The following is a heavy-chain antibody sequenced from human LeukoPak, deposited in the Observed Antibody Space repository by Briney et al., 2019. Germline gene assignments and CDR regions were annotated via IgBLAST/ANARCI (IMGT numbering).Heavy chain of an antibody. CDR1: GFTFSNHW. V-gene: IGHV3-74*01. CDR2: IKSDGSST. Sequence: GGSLRLSFAASGFTFSNHWMHWVRPAPGKGLLWVSRIKSDGSSTTYPDSVKGRFTISRDNAKNTLYLQMNSLRAEDTAVYYCTKSDWFDPWGQGTLVTVSS. J-gene: IGHJ5*02. CDR3: TKSDWFDP. D-gene: IGHD3-3*01.